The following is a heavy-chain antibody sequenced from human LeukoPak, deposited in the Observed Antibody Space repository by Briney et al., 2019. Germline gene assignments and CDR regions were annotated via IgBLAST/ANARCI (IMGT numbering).Heavy chain of an antibody. CDR1: GYTFTGYY. V-gene: IGHV1-2*02. J-gene: IGHJ5*02. D-gene: IGHD3-10*01. CDR3: ARATPYGSGSYDWFDP. Sequence: ASVKVSCKASGYTFTGYYMHWVRQAPGQGLEWMGWINPNSGGTNYAQKFQGRVTMTRDTSISTAYMELSRLRPDDTAVYYCARATPYGSGSYDWFDPWGQGTLVTVSS. CDR2: INPNSGGT.